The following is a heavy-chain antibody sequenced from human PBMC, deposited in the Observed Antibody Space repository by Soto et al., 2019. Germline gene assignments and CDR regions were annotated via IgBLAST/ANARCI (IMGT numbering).Heavy chain of an antibody. CDR3: ARATIVLVPAAMVSHWFDP. Sequence: QVQLQESGPGLVKPSQTLSLTCTVSGGSISSGDYYWSWIRQPPGKGLEWIGYIYYSGSTYYNPSLKSRVTISVDTSKNQFALKLSSVTAADTAVYYCARATIVLVPAAMVSHWFDPWGQGTLVTVSS. CDR2: IYYSGST. D-gene: IGHD2-2*01. CDR1: GGSISSGDYY. J-gene: IGHJ5*02. V-gene: IGHV4-30-4*01.